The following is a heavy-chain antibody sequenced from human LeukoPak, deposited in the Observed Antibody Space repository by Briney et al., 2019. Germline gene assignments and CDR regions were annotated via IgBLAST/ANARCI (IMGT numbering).Heavy chain of an antibody. V-gene: IGHV3-48*03. CDR2: ISSSGSTI. CDR1: GFTFSSYE. CDR3: TRVGSQSDTDY. J-gene: IGHJ4*02. D-gene: IGHD4-11*01. Sequence: PGGSLRLSCAASGFTFSSYEMNWVRQAPGKGLEWVSYISSSGSTIYYADSVKGRFTISRDNAKNSLYLQMNSLRAEDTAVYYCTRVGSQSDTDYWGQGTLVTVSS.